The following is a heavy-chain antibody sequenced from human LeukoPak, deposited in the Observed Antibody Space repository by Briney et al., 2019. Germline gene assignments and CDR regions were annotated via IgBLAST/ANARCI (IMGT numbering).Heavy chain of an antibody. D-gene: IGHD2-21*02. CDR3: ARGGDRCGGDCYQPQYYFDY. CDR1: GGSISSYY. Sequence: SETLSLTCTVSGGSISSYYWSWIRQPPGKGLEWIGYIYDSGTTNYNPSLKSRVTVSVDTSKNQFSLKLSSVTAADTAVYYCARGGDRCGGDCYQPQYYFDYWGQGTLVTVSS. V-gene: IGHV4-59*01. J-gene: IGHJ4*02. CDR2: IYDSGTT.